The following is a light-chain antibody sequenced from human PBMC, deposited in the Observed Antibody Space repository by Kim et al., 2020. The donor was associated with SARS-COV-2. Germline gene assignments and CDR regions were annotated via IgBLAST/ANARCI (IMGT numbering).Light chain of an antibody. CDR2: EAS. J-gene: IGKJ1*01. V-gene: IGKV1-5*03. CDR3: QQYRSYPWT. Sequence: DIQMTQSPSTLSASVGDRVNITCRASRSIGGLLAWYQQKPGKAPKLLIYEASTLKSGVPSRFSGSGFETEFTLTTSSLQPDDFATYYCQQYRSYPWTFGQGTKVDIK. CDR1: RSIGGL.